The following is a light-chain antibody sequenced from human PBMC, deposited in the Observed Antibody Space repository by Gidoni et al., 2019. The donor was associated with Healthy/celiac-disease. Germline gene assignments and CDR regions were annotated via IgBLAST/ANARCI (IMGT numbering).Light chain of an antibody. CDR2: KAS. Sequence: DIQMTQSPSTLSASVGDRVTITCRASQSISSWLDWYQQKPGKAPKLLIYKASSLESGVPSSFSGSGSVTEFTLTISSLQPDDFATYYCQQYNSYLYTFGQGTKLEIK. CDR1: QSISSW. J-gene: IGKJ2*01. CDR3: QQYNSYLYT. V-gene: IGKV1-5*03.